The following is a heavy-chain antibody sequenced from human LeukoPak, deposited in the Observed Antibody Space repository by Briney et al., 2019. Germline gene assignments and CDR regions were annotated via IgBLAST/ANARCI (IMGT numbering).Heavy chain of an antibody. Sequence: SETLSLTCAVYGGPFSDYYWSWIRRPPGKGLEWIGYTHYSGYTNYNPSLKRRVTISLDTSKNQFSLKLSSVTAADTAVYYCASESVALAGIDYWGQGTLVTVSS. V-gene: IGHV4-59*08. CDR1: GGPFSDYY. D-gene: IGHD6-19*01. CDR3: ASESVALAGIDY. J-gene: IGHJ4*02. CDR2: THYSGYT.